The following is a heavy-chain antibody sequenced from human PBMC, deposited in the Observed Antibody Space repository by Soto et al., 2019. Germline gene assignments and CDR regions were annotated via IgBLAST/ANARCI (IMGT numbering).Heavy chain of an antibody. CDR1: GGSINSGTYY. D-gene: IGHD3-9*01. V-gene: IGHV4-39*01. CDR3: ARHRILDRFDSFDS. Sequence: SETLSLTCTVSGGSINSGTYYWGWIRQPPGKGLEWIGSIYYSGSTYYTSSLKSRLTISVDTSRNQFSLKLRSVTAADTAVYYCARHRILDRFDSFDSWCPGPLVTLSS. CDR2: IYYSGST. J-gene: IGHJ5*01.